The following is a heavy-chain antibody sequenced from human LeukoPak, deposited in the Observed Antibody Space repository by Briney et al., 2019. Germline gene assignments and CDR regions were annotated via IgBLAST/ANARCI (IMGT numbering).Heavy chain of an antibody. CDR2: IKQDGSEK. V-gene: IGHV3-7*03. J-gene: IGHJ4*02. D-gene: IGHD3-10*01. CDR1: GFTFSSYW. CDR3: ARDQALLWFGELLSTTQYYFDY. Sequence: GGSLRLSCAASGFTFSSYWMSWVRQAPGKGLEWVANIKQDGSEKYYVDSVKGRFTISRDNAKNSLYLQMNSLRAEDTAVYYCARDQALLWFGELLSTTQYYFDYWGQGTLVTVSS.